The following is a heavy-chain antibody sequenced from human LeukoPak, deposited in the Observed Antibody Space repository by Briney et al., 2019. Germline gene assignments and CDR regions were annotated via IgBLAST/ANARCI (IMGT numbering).Heavy chain of an antibody. V-gene: IGHV3-30-3*01. CDR1: GFTFSDYA. CDR3: VRRYRSSSLDY. J-gene: IGHJ4*02. D-gene: IGHD6-6*01. Sequence: GGSLRLSYAASGFTFSDYAMHWVRQAPGQGLDWVAVISYDGNIKYYADSVKGRFTISRDNSKNTLYVQMNSLRADDTALYYCVRRYRSSSLDYWGQGTLVTVSS. CDR2: ISYDGNIK.